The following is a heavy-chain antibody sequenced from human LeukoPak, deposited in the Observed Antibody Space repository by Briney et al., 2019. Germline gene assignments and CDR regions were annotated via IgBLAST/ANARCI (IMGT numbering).Heavy chain of an antibody. CDR2: ISYDGSNK. D-gene: IGHD6-19*01. CDR3: AKDLTQWSKHYNYYMDV. CDR1: GFTFSSYA. V-gene: IGHV3-30*04. Sequence: GRSLRLSCAASGFTFSSYAMHWVRQAPGKGLEWVAVISYDGSNKYYADSVKGRFTISRDNSKNTLYLQLNSLRGEDTAVYYCAKDLTQWSKHYNYYMDVWGKGTTVTISS. J-gene: IGHJ6*03.